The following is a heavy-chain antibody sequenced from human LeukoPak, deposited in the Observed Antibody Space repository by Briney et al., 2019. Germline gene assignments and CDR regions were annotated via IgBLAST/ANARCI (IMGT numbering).Heavy chain of an antibody. CDR3: ARDLHYDSSGYYFDY. V-gene: IGHV4-39*07. D-gene: IGHD3-22*01. CDR1: GGSISSSSYY. J-gene: IGHJ4*02. CDR2: IYYSGST. Sequence: SETLSLTCTVSGGSISSSSYYWGWIRQPPGKGLEWIGSIYYSGSTYYNPSLKSQVTISVDTSKNQFSLKLSSVTAADTAVYYCARDLHYDSSGYYFDYWGQGTLVTVSS.